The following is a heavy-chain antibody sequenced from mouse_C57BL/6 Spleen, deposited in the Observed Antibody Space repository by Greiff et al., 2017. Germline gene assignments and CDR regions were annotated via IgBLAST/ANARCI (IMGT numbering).Heavy chain of an antibody. CDR2: IDPSDSYT. CDR3: ARRYYGSSYSDS. Sequence: VQLQQPGAELVMPGASVKLSCKASGYTFTSYWMHWVKQRPGQGLEWIGEIDPSDSYTNYNQKFKGKSTLTVDKSSSTAYMQLSSLTSEDSAVYYCARRYYGSSYSDSCGQGTPLTHSP. CDR1: GYTFTSYW. J-gene: IGHJ2*01. V-gene: IGHV1-69*01. D-gene: IGHD1-1*01.